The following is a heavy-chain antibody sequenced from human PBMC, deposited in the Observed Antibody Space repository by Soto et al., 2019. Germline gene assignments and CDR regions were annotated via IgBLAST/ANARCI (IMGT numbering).Heavy chain of an antibody. J-gene: IGHJ4*02. D-gene: IGHD6-19*01. CDR3: ARGEQWLSLFYFDF. Sequence: SETLSLTCAVSGFSISSGYYWACIRQPPGKGLEWIGNIYHRGSTYYNPSLKSRVTISVDTSKNQFSLKLDPVTAADTAVYYCARGEQWLSLFYFDFWGQGTRVTVSS. V-gene: IGHV4-38-2*01. CDR2: IYHRGST. CDR1: GFSISSGYY.